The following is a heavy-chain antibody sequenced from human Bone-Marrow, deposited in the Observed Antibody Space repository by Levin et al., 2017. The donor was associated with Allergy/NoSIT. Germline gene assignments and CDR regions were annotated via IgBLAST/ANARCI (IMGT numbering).Heavy chain of an antibody. CDR1: GGSIGDSSDHY. V-gene: IGHV4-39*01. CDR2: IYYAGNA. J-gene: IGHJ4*02. CDR3: ARHFEELFILDY. D-gene: IGHD3-10*01. Sequence: SETLSLTSTVSGGSIGDSSDHYWGWIRQPPGKGLEWIATIYYAGNAYYHPSLRSRVTISVDTSKDQFSLKLSSVTAADTAVYYCARHFEELFILDYWGQGILVTVSS.